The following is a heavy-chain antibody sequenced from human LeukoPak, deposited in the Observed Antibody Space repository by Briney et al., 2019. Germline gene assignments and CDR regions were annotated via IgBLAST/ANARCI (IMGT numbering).Heavy chain of an antibody. CDR3: TRLMVAAAGRWVDY. CDR2: IRSKDNSYAT. CDR1: GFTFSGSA. J-gene: IGHJ4*02. Sequence: GGSLRLSCGASGFTFSGSAVHRVRQATGKVLGWVGRIRSKDNSYATAYAASVKGRFTISRDDSKNTAYLQMNSLKTEDTAVYDCTRLMVAAAGRWVDYWGQGTLVTVSS. V-gene: IGHV3-73*01. D-gene: IGHD6-13*01.